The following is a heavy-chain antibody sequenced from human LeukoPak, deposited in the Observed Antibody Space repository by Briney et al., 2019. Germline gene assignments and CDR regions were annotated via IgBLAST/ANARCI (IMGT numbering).Heavy chain of an antibody. J-gene: IGHJ4*02. CDR2: IGTAGDT. D-gene: IGHD4/OR15-4a*01. V-gene: IGHV3-13*01. CDR1: GFTFSSYD. CDR3: ARISTSGAFDY. Sequence: GGSLRLSCAASGFTFSSYDMHWVRQATGKGLEWVSAIGTAGDTYYPGSVKGRFTISRENAKNSLYLQMNSLRAGDTAVYYCARISTSGAFDYWGQGTLVTASS.